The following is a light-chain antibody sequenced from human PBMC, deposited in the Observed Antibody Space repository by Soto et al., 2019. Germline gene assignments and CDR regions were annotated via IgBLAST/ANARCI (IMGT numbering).Light chain of an antibody. CDR3: QHYYSTPFT. Sequence: DIVMTQSPDSLAVSLGERATINCKSNQSVLYRSNDKNYLAWYQHKPGQPPKLLIYWASTRESGVPDRFSGSGSGTDFTLTISSLQAEDVALYYCQHYYSTPFTFGPGTKVDLK. V-gene: IGKV4-1*01. J-gene: IGKJ3*01. CDR1: QSVLYRSNDKNY. CDR2: WAS.